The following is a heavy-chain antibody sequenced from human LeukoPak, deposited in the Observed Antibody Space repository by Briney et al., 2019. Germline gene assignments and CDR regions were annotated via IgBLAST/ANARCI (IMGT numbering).Heavy chain of an antibody. CDR3: ARLGVPGGYNYGAGDY. CDR1: GYSFTKYW. CDR2: IYPCDSDT. J-gene: IGHJ4*02. Sequence: GESLKISCKGSGYSFTKYWIGWVRHMPGKGLEWMGIIYPCDSDTRYCPSFQGQVILSADKSIITAYRQWSSLTASDTTMYYCARLGVPGGYNYGAGDYWGLGTLVTVYS. D-gene: IGHD5-18*01. V-gene: IGHV5-51*01.